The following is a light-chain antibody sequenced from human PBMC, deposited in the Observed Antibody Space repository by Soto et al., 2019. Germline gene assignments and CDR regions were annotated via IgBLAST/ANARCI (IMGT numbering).Light chain of an antibody. V-gene: IGKV3-11*01. CDR3: HQYNSWPPGT. Sequence: EIVLTQSPATLSLSPGERATLSCRASQTVSSFLAWYQQKPGQAPRLLIYDASNRATGIPARFSGSGSGTDFTPTISSLQSEDFALYYCHQYNSWPPGTFGQGTKVDIK. J-gene: IGKJ2*01. CDR2: DAS. CDR1: QTVSSF.